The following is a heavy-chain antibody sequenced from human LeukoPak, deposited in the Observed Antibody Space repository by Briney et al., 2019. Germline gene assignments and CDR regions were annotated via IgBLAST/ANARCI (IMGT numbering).Heavy chain of an antibody. CDR3: ARGPGGRRGYHPLEDYYYYYYMDV. J-gene: IGHJ6*03. V-gene: IGHV1-18*01. CDR2: ISAYNGNT. Sequence: GASVKVSCKASGYTFTSYGISWVRQAPGQGLEWMGWISAYNGNTNYPQKLQGRVTMTTDASTSTAYMGLRSLRSDDTAVYYCARGPGGRRGYHPLEDYYYYYYMDVWGKGTTVTVSS. CDR1: GYTFTSYG. D-gene: IGHD3-22*01.